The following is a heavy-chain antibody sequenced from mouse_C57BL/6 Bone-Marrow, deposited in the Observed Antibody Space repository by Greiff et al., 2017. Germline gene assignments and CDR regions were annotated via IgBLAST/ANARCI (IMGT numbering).Heavy chain of an antibody. J-gene: IGHJ3*01. Sequence: EVHLVESGGGLVQPGGSLKLSCAASGFTFSDYYMYWVRQTPEKRLEWVAYISNGGGSTYYPDTVKGRFTISRDNAKNTLYLHISRLKSEYTARYYCAIPSYYYGSSYGFAYWGQGTLVTVSA. V-gene: IGHV5-12*01. CDR2: ISNGGGST. CDR3: AIPSYYYGSSYGFAY. CDR1: GFTFSDYY. D-gene: IGHD1-1*01.